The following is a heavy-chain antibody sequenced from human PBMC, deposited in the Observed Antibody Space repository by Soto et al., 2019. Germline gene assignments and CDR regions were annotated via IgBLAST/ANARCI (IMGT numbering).Heavy chain of an antibody. CDR3: ARGFTYYDFWRGYSYYFDY. J-gene: IGHJ4*02. CDR2: IYYSGST. D-gene: IGHD3-3*01. V-gene: IGHV4-31*03. Sequence: SETLSLTCTVSGGSISSGGYYWSWIRQHPGKGLEWIGYIYYSGSTYYNPSLKSRVTISVDTSKNQFSLKLSSVTAADTAVYYCARGFTYYDFWRGYSYYFDYWGQGTPVTVSS. CDR1: GGSISSGGYY.